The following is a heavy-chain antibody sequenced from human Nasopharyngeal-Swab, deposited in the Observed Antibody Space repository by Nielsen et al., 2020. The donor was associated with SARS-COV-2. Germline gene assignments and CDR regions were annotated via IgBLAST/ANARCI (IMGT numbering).Heavy chain of an antibody. CDR3: ARVPAGCSSTNCYLID. D-gene: IGHD2-2*01. V-gene: IGHV4-4*02. Sequence: SETLSLTCAVSGAFISSPNWWNWVRQSPGRGPDWIGEIFHGGLINYNPSLKSRVTISIDNSKNQFSLKLNSMTAADTAVYYCARVPAGCSSTNCYLIDWGQGILVTVSS. CDR1: GAFISSPNW. CDR2: IFHGGLI. J-gene: IGHJ4*02.